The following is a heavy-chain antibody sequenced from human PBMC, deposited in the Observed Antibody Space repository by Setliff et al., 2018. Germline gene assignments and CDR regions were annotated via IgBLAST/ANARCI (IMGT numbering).Heavy chain of an antibody. CDR1: RFTFSNYW. V-gene: IGHV3-7*01. CDR2: IKEDGSEK. CDR3: VSDRWKVMVKKGDDAFDL. J-gene: IGHJ3*01. Sequence: GGSLRLSCAASRFTFSNYWLSWVRQAPGKGLEWVAKIKEDGSEKYYVDSVKGRFTISRDNAKNSLALQLDRLRGEDTAVYYCVSDRWKVMVKKGDDAFDLWGQGTMVTVSS. D-gene: IGHD5-18*01.